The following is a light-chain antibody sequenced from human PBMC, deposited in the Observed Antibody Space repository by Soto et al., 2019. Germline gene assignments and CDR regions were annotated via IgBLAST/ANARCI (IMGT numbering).Light chain of an antibody. CDR2: DAS. J-gene: IGKJ1*01. Sequence: DIQMTQSPSTLSASVGDRVTITCRASQSISSWLAWYQQTPGKAPKLLIYDASSLESGVPSRFSGSGSGTEFTLTISSLQTDDFANYFCQQYNSPWTFGQGNKVEIK. V-gene: IGKV1-5*01. CDR3: QQYNSPWT. CDR1: QSISSW.